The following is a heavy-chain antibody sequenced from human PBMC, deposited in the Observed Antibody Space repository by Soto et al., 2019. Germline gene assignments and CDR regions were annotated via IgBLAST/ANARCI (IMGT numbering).Heavy chain of an antibody. CDR3: ARHRRITIFGVVMADPVYFDY. V-gene: IGHV5-10-1*01. J-gene: IGHJ4*02. CDR2: IDPSDSYT. Sequence: GESLKISCKGSGYSFTSYWISWVRQMPGKGLEWMGRIDPSDSYTNYSPSFQGHVTISADKSISTAYLQWSSLKASDTAMYYCARHRRITIFGVVMADPVYFDYWGQGTLVTVSS. CDR1: GYSFTSYW. D-gene: IGHD3-3*01.